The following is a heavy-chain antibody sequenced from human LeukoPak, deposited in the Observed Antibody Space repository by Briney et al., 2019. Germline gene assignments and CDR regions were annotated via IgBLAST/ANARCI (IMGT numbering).Heavy chain of an antibody. CDR1: GGSISSGSYF. J-gene: IGHJ4*02. D-gene: IGHD3-10*01. CDR2: IYTSGST. V-gene: IGHV4-61*02. CDR3: ARGRGYGSGSYQDY. Sequence: SQTLSLTCTISGGSISSGSYFWSWLRQPAGKGLEWIGRIYTSGSTNYNPSLKSRVTISVDTSKNQFSLKLSSVTAADTAVYYCARGRGYGSGSYQDYWGQGTLVTVSS.